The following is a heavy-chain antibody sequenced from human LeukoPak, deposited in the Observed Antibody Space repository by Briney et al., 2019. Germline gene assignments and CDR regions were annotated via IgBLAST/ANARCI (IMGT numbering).Heavy chain of an antibody. CDR3: ARCLATGGRVSFDY. D-gene: IGHD6-13*01. CDR2: VHSSGNT. CDR1: GGXISDSSFY. J-gene: IGHJ4*02. Sequence: SETLSLTCTVSGGXISDSSFYWGWIRQSPGKGLEWIGSVHSSGNTNYAPSLNSRVTLSVDTSKNQFSLNLSSVTAADTAVYYCARCLATGGRVSFDYWGQGTLVTVSS. V-gene: IGHV4-39*01.